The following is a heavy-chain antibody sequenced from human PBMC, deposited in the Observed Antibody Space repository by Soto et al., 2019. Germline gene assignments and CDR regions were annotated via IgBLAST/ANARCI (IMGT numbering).Heavy chain of an antibody. J-gene: IGHJ4*02. CDR1: GYTFSNYD. CDR3: AKVSRKGSAIDFDY. Sequence: QVQLVQSGAELKKPGASVKVSCKASGYTFSNYDMNWVRQATGKGPEWIGWVNPNNGDTGYAQKFQGRVTLTTDISTTTAYMEPTSLRSEDTAIYYCAKVSRKGSAIDFDYWGQGTLITVSS. D-gene: IGHD3-10*01. CDR2: VNPNNGDT. V-gene: IGHV1-8*01.